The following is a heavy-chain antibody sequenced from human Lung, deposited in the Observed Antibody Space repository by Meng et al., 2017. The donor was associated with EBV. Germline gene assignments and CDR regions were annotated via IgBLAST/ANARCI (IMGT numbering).Heavy chain of an antibody. CDR2: IYHSGST. D-gene: IGHD6-19*01. CDR3: ASFPPPGKQWLVTDY. CDR1: GGSISSRNW. V-gene: IGHV4-4*02. Sequence: QEAVPGWREPSGTLPSTCAVSGGSISSRNWWSWVRQPPGKGLEWIGEIYHSGSTNYNPSLKSRVTIPVDKSKNQFSLKLSSVTAADTAVYYCASFPPPGKQWLVTDYWGQGTLVTVSS. J-gene: IGHJ4*02.